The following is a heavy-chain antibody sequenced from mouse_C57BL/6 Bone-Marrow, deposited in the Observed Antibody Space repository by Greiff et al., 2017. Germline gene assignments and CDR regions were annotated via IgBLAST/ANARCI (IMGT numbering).Heavy chain of an antibody. Sequence: QVQLQQPGAELVKPGASVKVSCKASGYTFTSYWMHWVKQRPGQGLEWIGRIHPSDSDTNYNQKFKGKATLTADKSSSTAYMQLSSLTSEDSAVXDSAIEGLRRGAGFAYWGQGTLVTVSA. CDR3: AIEGLRRGAGFAY. J-gene: IGHJ3*01. CDR2: IHPSDSDT. V-gene: IGHV1-74*01. CDR1: GYTFTSYW.